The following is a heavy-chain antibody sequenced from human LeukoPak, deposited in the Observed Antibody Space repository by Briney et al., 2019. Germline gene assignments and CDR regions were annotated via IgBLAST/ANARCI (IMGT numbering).Heavy chain of an antibody. Sequence: GGSLRLSCEVSGFTFSNYWMMWVRHAPGKGLEWVASIDEDGSETNYVDSVTGRFTVSRDHAKNSLFLQMNSLRAEDTAVYYCVRYGRRANDQPFDVWGQGTMVTVSS. CDR1: GFTFSNYW. CDR3: VRYGRRANDQPFDV. V-gene: IGHV3-7*01. D-gene: IGHD1-1*01. J-gene: IGHJ3*01. CDR2: IDEDGSET.